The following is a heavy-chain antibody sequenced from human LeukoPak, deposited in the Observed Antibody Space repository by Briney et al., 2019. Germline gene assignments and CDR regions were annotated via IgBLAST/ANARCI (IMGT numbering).Heavy chain of an antibody. CDR3: ARGAPGYCSSTSCFDP. CDR1: GGSISSYY. Sequence: SETLSLTCTVSGGSISSYYWSWIRQPAGKGLEWIGRIYTSGSTNYNPSLKSRVTMSVDTSKNQFSLKLSSVTAADTAVYYCARGAPGYCSSTSCFDPWGQGTLVTVSS. CDR2: IYTSGST. V-gene: IGHV4-4*07. J-gene: IGHJ5*02. D-gene: IGHD2-2*03.